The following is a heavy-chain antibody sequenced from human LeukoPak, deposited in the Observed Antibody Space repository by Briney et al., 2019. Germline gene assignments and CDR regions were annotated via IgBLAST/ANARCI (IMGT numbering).Heavy chain of an antibody. D-gene: IGHD6-25*01. CDR1: GGSISSYY. J-gene: IGHJ5*02. Sequence: SETLPLTCTVSGGSISSYYWSWIRQPPGKGLEWIGYIYYSGSTNYNPSLKSRVTISVDTSKNQFSLKLSSVTAADTAVYYCARAAWFDPWGQGTLVTVSS. V-gene: IGHV4-59*01. CDR3: ARAAWFDP. CDR2: IYYSGST.